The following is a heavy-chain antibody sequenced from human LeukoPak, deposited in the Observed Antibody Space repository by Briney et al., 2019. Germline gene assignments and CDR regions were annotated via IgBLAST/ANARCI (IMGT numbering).Heavy chain of an antibody. CDR3: AREKWETVFAFDI. CDR2: IYYSGTT. Sequence: SQTLSLTCSVSGGSISSAGYYWSWIRQHPGKGLEWIGYIYYSGTTYYNPSLKSRLTISVDTSNNQFSLKLSSATAADTAVYYCAREKWETVFAFDIWGQGTVVTVSS. D-gene: IGHD1-26*01. V-gene: IGHV4-31*03. J-gene: IGHJ3*02. CDR1: GGSISSAGYY.